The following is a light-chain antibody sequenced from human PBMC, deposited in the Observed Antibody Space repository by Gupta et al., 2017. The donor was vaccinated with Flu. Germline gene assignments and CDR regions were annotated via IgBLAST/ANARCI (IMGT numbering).Light chain of an antibody. V-gene: IGLV1-44*01. CDR2: SNN. Sequence: QSVLTQPPSASGTPGQRVTISCSGSSSNIGSNTVNWYQQLPGTAPKLLIYSNNPRPSGVPDRFTGSKSGTSASLAISGLQSEDEADYYCAAWDDSLNARVFGGGTKLTVL. CDR3: AAWDDSLNARV. CDR1: SSNIGSNT. J-gene: IGLJ3*02.